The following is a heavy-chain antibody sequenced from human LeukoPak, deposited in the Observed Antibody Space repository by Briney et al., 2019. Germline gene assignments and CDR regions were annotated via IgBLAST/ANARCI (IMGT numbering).Heavy chain of an antibody. CDR2: IYSGGST. CDR3: ARDPLCDVGLDY. J-gene: IGHJ4*02. D-gene: IGHD3/OR15-3a*01. V-gene: IGHV3-66*01. Sequence: PGGSLRLSCPACGFTVSSNYTSWVRQAPGKGLEWVSVIYSGGSTYYADSVKGRFTISRDNSKNTLYLQMNSLRAEDTAVYYCARDPLCDVGLDYWGQGSLVTVSS. CDR1: GFTVSSNY.